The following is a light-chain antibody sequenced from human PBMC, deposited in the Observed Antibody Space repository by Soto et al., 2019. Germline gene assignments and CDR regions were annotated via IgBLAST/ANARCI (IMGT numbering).Light chain of an antibody. CDR3: QQYDNLFT. CDR1: QYISTY. CDR2: DTS. J-gene: IGKJ3*01. V-gene: IGKV1-33*01. Sequence: DIQMTQSPSSLSASVGDRVTITCQASQYISTYLNWYQHKSGKAPKLLIYDTSILQAGVPSRFSGSGSGTDFTFTISSLQPEDIGTYYGQQYDNLFTFGPGTKVDIK.